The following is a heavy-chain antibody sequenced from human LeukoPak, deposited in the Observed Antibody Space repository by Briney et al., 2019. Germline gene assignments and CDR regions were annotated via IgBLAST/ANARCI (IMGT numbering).Heavy chain of an antibody. CDR1: GFTFSSYS. D-gene: IGHD3-22*01. V-gene: IGHV3-21*01. J-gene: IGHJ4*02. Sequence: AGGSLRLSCAASGFTFSSYSMNWVRQAPGKGLEWVSSISSSSSYIYYADSVKGRFTISRDNAKNSLYLQMNSLRAEDTAVYYCARYYYDSSGFFDYWGQGTLVTVSS. CDR3: ARYYYDSSGFFDY. CDR2: ISSSSSYI.